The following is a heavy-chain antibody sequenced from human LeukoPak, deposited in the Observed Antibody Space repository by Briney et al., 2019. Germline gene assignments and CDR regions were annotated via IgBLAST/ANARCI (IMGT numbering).Heavy chain of an antibody. D-gene: IGHD5-24*01. J-gene: IGHJ3*01. CDR2: IGTGGHT. Sequence: GGSLRLSCSASGFTFSNYDMHWVRQEKGKGLEWVSSIGTGGHTYYAPSVKGRFTTSRENDKNSLYLQMNSLGAGDTAIYYCTRGGLEAPCDVWGQGTMVAVSS. V-gene: IGHV3-13*01. CDR3: TRGGLEAPCDV. CDR1: GFTFSNYD.